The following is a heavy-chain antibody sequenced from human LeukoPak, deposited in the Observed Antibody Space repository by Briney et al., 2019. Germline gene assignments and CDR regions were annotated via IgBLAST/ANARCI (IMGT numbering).Heavy chain of an antibody. D-gene: IGHD6-6*01. J-gene: IGHJ6*03. CDR3: ARWRSIAARRNYYYYMDV. CDR2: IYSGGST. Sequence: PGGSLRLSCAASGFTVSSNYMSWVRQAPGKGLEWVSVIYSGGSTYYADSVKGRFTISRDNSKNTLYLQMNRLRAEDTAVYYCARWRSIAARRNYYYYMDVWGKGTTVTVSS. V-gene: IGHV3-53*01. CDR1: GFTVSSNY.